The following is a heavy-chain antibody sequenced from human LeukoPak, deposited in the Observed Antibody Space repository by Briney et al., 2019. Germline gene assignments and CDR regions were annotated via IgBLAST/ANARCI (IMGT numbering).Heavy chain of an antibody. D-gene: IGHD3-16*02. CDR1: GGSISSGDYY. V-gene: IGHV4-61*08. Sequence: SETLSLTCTVSGGSISSGDYYWSWIRQPPGKGLEWIGYIYYSGSTNYNPSLKSRVTISVDTSKNQFSLKLSSVTAADTAVYYCARADGVIDTDYYGMDVWGKGTTVTVSS. CDR3: ARADGVIDTDYYGMDV. CDR2: IYYSGST. J-gene: IGHJ6*04.